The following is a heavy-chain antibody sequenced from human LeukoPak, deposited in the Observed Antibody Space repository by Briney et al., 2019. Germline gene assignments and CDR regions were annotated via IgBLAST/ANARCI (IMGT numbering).Heavy chain of an antibody. CDR3: ARVISGYSSGSYWYFDL. Sequence: GASVKVSCKASGYTFTSYGISWVRQAPGQGLEWMGGIIPIFGTANYAQKFQGRVTITADKSTSTAYMELSSLRSEDTAVYYCARVISGYSSGSYWYFDLWGRGTLVTVSS. D-gene: IGHD6-19*01. V-gene: IGHV1-69*06. J-gene: IGHJ2*01. CDR2: IIPIFGTA. CDR1: GYTFTSYG.